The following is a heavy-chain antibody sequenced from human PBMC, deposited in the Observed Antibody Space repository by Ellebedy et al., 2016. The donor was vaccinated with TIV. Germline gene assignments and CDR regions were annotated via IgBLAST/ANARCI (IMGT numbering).Heavy chain of an antibody. CDR1: GYSFNVHA. J-gene: IGHJ6*02. CDR2: INAANGNT. Sequence: ASVKVSXKTSGYSFNVHAMNWVRQAPGQRLEWVGWINAANGNTRSSQKLQGRVTISVDRSATTAYMELSRLRPEDTAVYYCAKESHEPSGGMGVWGQGTTVTVSS. V-gene: IGHV1-3*01. CDR3: AKESHEPSGGMGV.